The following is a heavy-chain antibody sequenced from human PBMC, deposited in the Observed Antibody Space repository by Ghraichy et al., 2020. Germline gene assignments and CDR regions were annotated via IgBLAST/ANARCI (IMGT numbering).Heavy chain of an antibody. CDR1: GYTLTELS. CDR2: FDPEDGET. Sequence: ASVKVSCKVSGYTLTELSMHWVRQAPGKGLEWMGGFDPEDGETIYAQKFQGRVTMTEDTSTDTAYMELSSLRSEDTAVYYCATDIPQFQTYYSSSWFGPFDYWGQGTLVTVSS. D-gene: IGHD6-13*01. CDR3: ATDIPQFQTYYSSSWFGPFDY. J-gene: IGHJ4*02. V-gene: IGHV1-24*01.